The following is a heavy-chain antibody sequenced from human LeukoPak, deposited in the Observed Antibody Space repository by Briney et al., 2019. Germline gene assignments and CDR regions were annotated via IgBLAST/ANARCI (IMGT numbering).Heavy chain of an antibody. CDR2: IYYSGST. Sequence: SETLSLTCTVSGGSISSSSYYWGWLRQPPGKGLEWIGSIYYSGSTYYNPSLKSRVTISVDTSKNQFSLKLSSVTAADTAVYYCARLAYSSSSYYYYYGMDVWGQGTTVTVSS. CDR3: ARLAYSSSSYYYYYGMDV. CDR1: GGSISSSSYY. D-gene: IGHD6-6*01. V-gene: IGHV4-39*01. J-gene: IGHJ6*02.